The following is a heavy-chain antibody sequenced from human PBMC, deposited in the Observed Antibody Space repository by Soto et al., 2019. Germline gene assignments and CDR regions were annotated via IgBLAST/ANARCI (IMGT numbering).Heavy chain of an antibody. V-gene: IGHV1-8*01. Sequence: GASVKVSCKASGYTFTSYDINWVRQATGQGLEWMGWMNPNSGNTGYAQKFQGRVTMTRNTSISTAYMELSSLRSEDTAVYYCARGTWSSGWYEYYFDYWGQGTLVTVSS. CDR3: ARGTWSSGWYEYYFDY. D-gene: IGHD6-19*01. J-gene: IGHJ4*02. CDR1: GYTFTSYD. CDR2: MNPNSGNT.